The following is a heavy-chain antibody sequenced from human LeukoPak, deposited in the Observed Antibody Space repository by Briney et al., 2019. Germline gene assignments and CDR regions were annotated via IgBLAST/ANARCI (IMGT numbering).Heavy chain of an antibody. V-gene: IGHV4-30-4*01. J-gene: IGHJ2*01. D-gene: IGHD2-15*01. CDR3: ARGGKAAVRFDL. CDR2: IYYSGST. CDR1: GGPISSGDYY. Sequence: TSETLSLTCTVSGGPISSGDYYWSWIRQPPGKGLEWIGYIYYSGSTYYNPSLKSRVTISVDTSKNQFSLKLSSVTAADTAVYYCARGGKAAVRFDLWGRGTLVTVSS.